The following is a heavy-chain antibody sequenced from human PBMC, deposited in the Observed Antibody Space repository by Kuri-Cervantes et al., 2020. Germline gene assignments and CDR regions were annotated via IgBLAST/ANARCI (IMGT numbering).Heavy chain of an antibody. D-gene: IGHD5-24*01. V-gene: IGHV1-69*13. J-gene: IGHJ6*03. CDR3: ARSGQLQELYYYYMDV. CDR2: IIPLFGTA. CDR1: VGTFSSYT. Sequence: AVKVSCKASVGTFSSYTISWVRQAPGQGLEWMGGIIPLFGTAYYAQKFQGRVMITADESTSTAYMELSSLRCEDTAVYYCARSGQLQELYYYYMDVWGKGTTVTVSS.